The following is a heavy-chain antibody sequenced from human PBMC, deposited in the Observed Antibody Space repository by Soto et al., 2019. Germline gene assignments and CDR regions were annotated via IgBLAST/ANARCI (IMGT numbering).Heavy chain of an antibody. J-gene: IGHJ6*02. CDR1: GFTFSSYG. CDR2: ISYDGSNK. D-gene: IGHD3-3*01. V-gene: IGHV3-30*18. CDR3: AKGALRFLEWLSQPSYYYYGMDV. Sequence: GGSLRLSCAASGFTFSSYGMHWVRQAPGKGLEWVAVISYDGSNKYYADSVKGRFTISRDNSKNTLYLQMNSLRAEDTAVYYCAKGALRFLEWLSQPSYYYYGMDVWGQGTTVTASS.